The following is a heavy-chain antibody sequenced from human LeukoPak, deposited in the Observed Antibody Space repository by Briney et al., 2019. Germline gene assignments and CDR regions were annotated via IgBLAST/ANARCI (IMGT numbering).Heavy chain of an antibody. CDR3: ARELRGGYYYGSGSYPAPFDY. Sequence: GASVKVSCKASGYTFTGYYMHRVRQAPGQGLEWMGWINPNSGGTNYAQKFQGRVTMTRDTSISTAYMELSRLRSVDTAVYYCARELRGGYYYGSGSYPAPFDYWGQGTLVTVSS. V-gene: IGHV1-2*02. D-gene: IGHD3-10*01. J-gene: IGHJ4*02. CDR2: INPNSGGT. CDR1: GYTFTGYY.